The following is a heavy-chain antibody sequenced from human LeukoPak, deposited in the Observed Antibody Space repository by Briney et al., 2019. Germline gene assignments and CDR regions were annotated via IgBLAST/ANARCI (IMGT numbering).Heavy chain of an antibody. CDR1: GGTFSSYA. Sequence: SVKVSCKASGGTFSSYAISWVRQAPGQGLEWMGGIIPIFGTANYAQKFQGRVTITTDESTSTAYMELSSLRSEDTALYYCARDREMATMWGFSAFDIWGQGTMVTVSS. CDR3: ARDREMATMWGFSAFDI. J-gene: IGHJ3*02. CDR2: IIPIFGTA. V-gene: IGHV1-69*05. D-gene: IGHD5-24*01.